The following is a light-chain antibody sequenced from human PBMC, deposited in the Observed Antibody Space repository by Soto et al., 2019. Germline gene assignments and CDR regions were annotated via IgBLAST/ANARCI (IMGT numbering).Light chain of an antibody. V-gene: IGLV2-14*01. CDR2: DVT. J-gene: IGLJ1*01. CDR3: SSYTPSSSYV. Sequence: QSVLTQPASVSGSPGQSSTISCTGTSSDVGGYIYVSWYQQHPGKAPKLMIYDVTSRPSGVSYRFSGSKSGNTASLTISGLQAEDEADYYCSSYTPSSSYVFGTGTKVTVL. CDR1: SSDVGGYIY.